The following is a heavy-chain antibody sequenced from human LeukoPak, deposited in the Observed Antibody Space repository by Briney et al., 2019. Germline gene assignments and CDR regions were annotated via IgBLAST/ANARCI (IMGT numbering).Heavy chain of an antibody. CDR1: GYTFTGYY. V-gene: IGHV1-2*02. Sequence: GASVKVSCKASGYTFTGYYMHWGRQAPGQGLEWMGWINPNSGGTDYAQKFQGRVTMTRDTSISTAYMELSRLRSDDMAGYYCAPSSSWFYFDYWGQGTLVTVSS. D-gene: IGHD6-13*01. J-gene: IGHJ4*02. CDR2: INPNSGGT. CDR3: APSSSWFYFDY.